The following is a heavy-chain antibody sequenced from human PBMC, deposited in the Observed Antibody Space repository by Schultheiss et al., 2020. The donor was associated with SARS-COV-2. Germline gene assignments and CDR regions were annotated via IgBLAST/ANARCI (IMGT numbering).Heavy chain of an antibody. D-gene: IGHD3-9*01. CDR2: INPNSGGT. CDR3: ARDRLMTRSGYNWFDP. J-gene: IGHJ5*02. V-gene: IGHV1-2*06. Sequence: ASVKVSCKASGYTFTGYYMHWVRQAPGQGLEWMGRINPNSGGTNYAQKFQGRVTMTRDTSISTAYMELSRLRSDDTAVYYCARDRLMTRSGYNWFDPWGQGTLVTVSS. CDR1: GYTFTGYY.